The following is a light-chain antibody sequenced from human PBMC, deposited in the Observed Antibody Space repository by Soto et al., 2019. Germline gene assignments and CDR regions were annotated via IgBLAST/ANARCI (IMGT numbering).Light chain of an antibody. CDR2: DAS. J-gene: IGKJ1*01. Sequence: DIQMTQSPSTLSASVGDRVTITCRASQTIGSWLAWYQQKPGKAPELLIYDASTLEGGVTSRLSGSGSGTEVSLTITSLQPDDFATFYCQQYSSVPRTFGQGTNVEIK. V-gene: IGKV1-5*01. CDR3: QQYSSVPRT. CDR1: QTIGSW.